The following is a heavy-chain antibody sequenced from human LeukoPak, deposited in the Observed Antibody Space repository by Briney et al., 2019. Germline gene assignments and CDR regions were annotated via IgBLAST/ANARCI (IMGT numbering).Heavy chain of an antibody. CDR1: GFTFSSYS. V-gene: IGHV3-21*01. D-gene: IGHD2-15*01. J-gene: IGHJ4*02. Sequence: GGSLRLSCAASGFTFSSYSMNWVRQAPGKGLEWVSSISSSSSSYIYYADSVKGRFTISRDNAKNSLYLQMNSLRAEDTAVYYCARDSRDCSGGSCYLIPDYWGQGTLVTVSS. CDR2: ISSSSSSYI. CDR3: ARDSRDCSGGSCYLIPDY.